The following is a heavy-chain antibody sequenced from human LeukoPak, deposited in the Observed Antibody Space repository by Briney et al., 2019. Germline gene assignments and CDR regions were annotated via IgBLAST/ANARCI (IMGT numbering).Heavy chain of an antibody. J-gene: IGHJ3*02. Sequence: SETLSLTCTVSGYFISSGHYWGWVRQVPGKGLEWIGSFYHTGTTYYNPPLRRRVTTSVDKSKNQFSLKLSSVTAADTAVYYCASHDILTGPIIWGQGTMVIISS. CDR3: ASHDILTGPII. V-gene: IGHV4-38-2*02. CDR2: FYHTGTT. D-gene: IGHD3-9*01. CDR1: GYFISSGHY.